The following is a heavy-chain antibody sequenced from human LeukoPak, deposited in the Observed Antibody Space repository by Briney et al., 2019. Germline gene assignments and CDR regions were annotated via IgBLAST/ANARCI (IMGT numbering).Heavy chain of an antibody. CDR1: GGSFSGYY. Sequence: SETLSLTCAVYGGSFSGYYWSWIRQPPGKGLEWIGEINHSGSTNYNPSLKSRVTISVDTSKNQFSLKLSSVTAVDTAVYYCARIRKTYYYGSGSYFDYWGQGTLVTVSS. V-gene: IGHV4-34*01. CDR2: INHSGST. CDR3: ARIRKTYYYGSGSYFDY. D-gene: IGHD3-10*01. J-gene: IGHJ4*02.